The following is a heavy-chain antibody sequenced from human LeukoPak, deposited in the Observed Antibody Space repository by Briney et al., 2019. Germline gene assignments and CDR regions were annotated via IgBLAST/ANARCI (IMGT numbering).Heavy chain of an antibody. J-gene: IGHJ4*02. Sequence: GGSLRLSCVASGFAFSGSAMHWVRRASGKGLEWVGRIRSKANSYATSYAASVNGRFTISRDDSKNTAYLQMNSLQTEDTAVYYCTRRYYYDSSGSYQGDFWGQGTLVTVSS. V-gene: IGHV3-73*01. D-gene: IGHD3-22*01. CDR2: IRSKANSYAT. CDR1: GFAFSGSA. CDR3: TRRYYYDSSGSYQGDF.